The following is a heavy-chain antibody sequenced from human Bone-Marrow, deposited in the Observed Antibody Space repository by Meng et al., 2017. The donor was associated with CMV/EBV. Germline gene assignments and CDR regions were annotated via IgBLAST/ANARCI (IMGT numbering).Heavy chain of an antibody. CDR2: IKSKTDGGTT. J-gene: IGHJ5*02. Sequence: GGSLRLSCAASGFTFSNAWMSWVRQAPGKGLEWVGRIKSKTDGGTTDYAAPVKGRFTISRDDSKNTLYLQMNSLKTEDTAVYYCTTFLPSRIQLWAWGQGTLVTVSS. V-gene: IGHV3-15*01. D-gene: IGHD5-18*01. CDR1: GFTFSNAW. CDR3: TTFLPSRIQLWA.